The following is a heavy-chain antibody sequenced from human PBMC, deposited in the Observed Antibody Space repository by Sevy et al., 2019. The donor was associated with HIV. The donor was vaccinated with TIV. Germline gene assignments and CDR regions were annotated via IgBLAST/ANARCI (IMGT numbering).Heavy chain of an antibody. V-gene: IGHV4-39*01. J-gene: IGHJ5*01. Sequence: SETLSLTCTVSGVSISGGAYYWGWIRQPPGKGLEWIGSISYTGSTYYNPSLKSRVTISVDTSKNQFSLKLTSVTAADTAVYYCGRRGDNNWFDSWGQGTLVTVSS. CDR1: GVSISGGAYY. D-gene: IGHD2-15*01. CDR3: GRRGDNNWFDS. CDR2: ISYTGST.